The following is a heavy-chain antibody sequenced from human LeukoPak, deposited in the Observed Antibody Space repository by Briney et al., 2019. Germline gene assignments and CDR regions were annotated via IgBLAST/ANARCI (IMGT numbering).Heavy chain of an antibody. CDR1: GGSFSGYY. D-gene: IGHD3-10*01. J-gene: IGHJ4*02. Sequence: SETLSLTCAVYGGSFSGYYWSWIRQPPGKGLEWIGSIYYSESTYYNPSLKSRVTISVDTSKNQFSLKLSSVTAADTAVYYCRTGSYYSLSPFDYWGQGTLVTVSS. CDR3: RTGSYYSLSPFDY. CDR2: IYYSEST. V-gene: IGHV4-34*01.